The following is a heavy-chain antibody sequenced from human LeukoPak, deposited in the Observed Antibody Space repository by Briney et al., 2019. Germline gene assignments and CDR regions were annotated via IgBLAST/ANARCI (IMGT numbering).Heavy chain of an antibody. Sequence: SETLSLTCAVSGGSISSSNWWSWVRQPPGKGLEWIGEIYHSGSTNYNPSLKSRVTISVDTSKNQFSLKPSSVTAADTAVYYCATRKIPYSSSWRGTLYYWGQGTLVTVSS. D-gene: IGHD6-13*01. CDR2: IYHSGST. CDR3: ATRKIPYSSSWRGTLYY. CDR1: GGSISSSNW. J-gene: IGHJ4*02. V-gene: IGHV4-4*02.